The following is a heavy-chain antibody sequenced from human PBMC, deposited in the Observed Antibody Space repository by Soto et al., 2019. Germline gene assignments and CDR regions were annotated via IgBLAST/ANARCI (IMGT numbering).Heavy chain of an antibody. Sequence: SETLSLTCTVSGGSISSYYWSWIRQPPGKGLEWIGYIYYSGSTNYNPSLKSRVTISVDTSKNQFSLKLSSVTAADTAVYYCARAVERATHYYHSGMDVWGLGTTVTVSS. CDR3: ARAVERATHYYHSGMDV. J-gene: IGHJ6*02. CDR1: GGSISSYY. CDR2: IYYSGST. V-gene: IGHV4-59*08. D-gene: IGHD1-26*01.